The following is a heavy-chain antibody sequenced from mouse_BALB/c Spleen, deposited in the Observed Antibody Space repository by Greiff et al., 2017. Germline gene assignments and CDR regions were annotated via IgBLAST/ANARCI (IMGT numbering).Heavy chain of an antibody. J-gene: IGHJ4*01. Sequence: DVKLVESGGGLVQPGGSRKLSCAASGFTFSSYYMSWVRQTPEKRLELVAAINSNGGSTYYPDTVKGRFTISRDNAKNTLYLQMSSLKSEDTALYYCARRGSLYYAMDYWGQGTSVTVSS. CDR1: GFTFSSYY. CDR3: ARRGSLYYAMDY. D-gene: IGHD3-1*01. V-gene: IGHV5-6-2*01. CDR2: INSNGGST.